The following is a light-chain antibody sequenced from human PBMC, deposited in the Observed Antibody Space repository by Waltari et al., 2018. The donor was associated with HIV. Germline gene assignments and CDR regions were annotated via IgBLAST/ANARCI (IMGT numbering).Light chain of an antibody. CDR3: VAWDDSLSGYV. V-gene: IGLV1-47*01. Sequence: QSVLTQPPSASGTLGQRVTISCPGSNSNVGSKPVYWFQQVPGTAPKLLIYRDDQRRSGIPDRFSGSKSGASASLTISGLRSEDEADYYCVAWDDSLSGYVFGTGTKVSVL. CDR2: RDD. J-gene: IGLJ1*01. CDR1: NSNVGSKP.